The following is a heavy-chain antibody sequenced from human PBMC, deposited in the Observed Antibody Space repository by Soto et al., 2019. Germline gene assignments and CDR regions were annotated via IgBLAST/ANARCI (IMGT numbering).Heavy chain of an antibody. CDR1: GGTFSSYA. CDR2: IIPIFGTA. V-gene: IGHV1-69*06. D-gene: IGHD5-12*01. J-gene: IGHJ6*02. Sequence: SVKVSCKASGGTFSSYAISWVRQAPGQGLEWMGGIIPIFGTANYAQKFQGRVTITADKSTSTAYMELSSLRSEDTAVYYCARMYSGFYYYYGMDVWGQGTTVTVSS. CDR3: ARMYSGFYYYYGMDV.